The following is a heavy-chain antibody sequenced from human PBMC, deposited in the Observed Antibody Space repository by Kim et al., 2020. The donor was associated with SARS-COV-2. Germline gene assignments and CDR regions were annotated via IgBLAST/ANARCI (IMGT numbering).Heavy chain of an antibody. Sequence: SETLSLTCTVSGGSISSGSYYWSWIRQPAGKGLEWIGRIYTSGSTNYNPSLKSRVTISVDTSKNQFSLKLSSVTAADTAVYYCARANYGDYYFHYWGQGTLVTVSS. CDR1: GGSISSGSYY. CDR3: ARANYGDYYFHY. J-gene: IGHJ4*02. D-gene: IGHD4-17*01. CDR2: IYTSGST. V-gene: IGHV4-61*02.